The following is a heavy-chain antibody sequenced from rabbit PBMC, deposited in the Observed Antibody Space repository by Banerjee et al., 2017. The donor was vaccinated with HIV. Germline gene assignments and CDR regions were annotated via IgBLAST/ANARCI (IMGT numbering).Heavy chain of an antibody. D-gene: IGHD3-1*01. CDR3: ARNGPRWFYWNL. CDR2: IDAGSSGNT. J-gene: IGHJ4*01. Sequence: QSLEESGGDLVTPGASLTLTCTASGFSFSSSDYMCWVRQAPGKGLEWIGCIDAGSSGNTYYASWAKGRFTISKTSSTTVTLQMTSLTAADAATYFCARNGPRWFYWNLWGPGTLVTVS. CDR1: GFSFSSSDY. V-gene: IGHV1S40*01.